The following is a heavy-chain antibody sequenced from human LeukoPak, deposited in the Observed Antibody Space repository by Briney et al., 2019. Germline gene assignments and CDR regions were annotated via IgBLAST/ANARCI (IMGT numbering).Heavy chain of an antibody. CDR2: IYYGGST. V-gene: IGHV4-39*07. CDR1: GGSISTFH. CDR3: AREGTRYNFDS. D-gene: IGHD5-18*01. Sequence: SETLSLTCTVSGGSISTFHWGWIRQPPGKGLEWIGSIYYGGSTYNNPSLKSRVSISVATSKNQFSLKLRSVTAADTALYYCAREGTRYNFDSWGQGTLVTVSS. J-gene: IGHJ4*02.